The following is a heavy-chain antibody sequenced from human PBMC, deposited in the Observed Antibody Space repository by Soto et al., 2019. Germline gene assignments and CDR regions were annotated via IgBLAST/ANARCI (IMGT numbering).Heavy chain of an antibody. Sequence: SETLSLTCTVSGGSIRSGGYYWSWIRQHPGKGLEWIGYIYYSGSTYYNPSLKSRVTISVDTSKNQFSLKLSSVTAADTAVYYCARVFGFGGMDVWGQGTTVT. J-gene: IGHJ6*02. D-gene: IGHD3-10*01. CDR2: IYYSGST. CDR3: ARVFGFGGMDV. V-gene: IGHV4-31*03. CDR1: GGSIRSGGYY.